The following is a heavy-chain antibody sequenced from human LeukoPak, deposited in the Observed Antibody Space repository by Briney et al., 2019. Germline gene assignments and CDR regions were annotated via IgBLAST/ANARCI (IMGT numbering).Heavy chain of an antibody. J-gene: IGHJ5*02. D-gene: IGHD2/OR15-2a*01. CDR1: GFSVSNNY. CDR3: AREGYHNSRGYQSWYTAA. CDR2: TFAGGST. Sequence: HPGGSLRLSCEVSGFSVSNNYMNWVRQAPGKGLEWVSATFAGGSTHYADSVKGRFTISRDTSKNTLHLQMNSLRPEDTAVYYCAREGYHNSRGYQSWYTAAWGQGTLVILSS. V-gene: IGHV3-53*01.